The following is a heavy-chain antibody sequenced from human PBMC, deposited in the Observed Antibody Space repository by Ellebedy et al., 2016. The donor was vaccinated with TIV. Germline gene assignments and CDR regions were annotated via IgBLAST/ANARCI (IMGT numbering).Heavy chain of an antibody. J-gene: IGHJ4*02. CDR2: TFYRSKWYT. V-gene: IGHV6-1*01. D-gene: IGHD2-2*03. CDR1: GDSVSSYSAA. Sequence: SQTLSLTXAISGDSVSSYSAAWNWIRQSPSRGLEWLGRTFYRSKWYTDYAVSVKGRITINPDTSQNQVSLLLNSLTPEDTAVYYCVRRSSGYCVGTSCTTDFDYWGQGTLVTVSS. CDR3: VRRSSGYCVGTSCTTDFDY.